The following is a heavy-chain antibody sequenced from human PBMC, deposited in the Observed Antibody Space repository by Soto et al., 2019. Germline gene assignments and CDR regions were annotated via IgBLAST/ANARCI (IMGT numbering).Heavy chain of an antibody. D-gene: IGHD3-16*01. V-gene: IGHV3-15*05. J-gene: IGHJ4*02. CDR2: IRNNADGGTA. CDR1: GFPFIDAW. CDR3: STALRRDSALGAY. Sequence: GGSLRLSCAASGFPFIDAWMTWVRQAPGKGLQWIGRIRNNADGGTADLAAPVRGRFSISRDDSKDTLYLHMNSLEIHDTAVYFCSTALRRDSALGAYWGQGTLVTVSS.